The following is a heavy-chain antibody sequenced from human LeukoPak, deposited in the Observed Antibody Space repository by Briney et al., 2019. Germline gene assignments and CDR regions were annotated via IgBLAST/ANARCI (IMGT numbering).Heavy chain of an antibody. J-gene: IGHJ4*02. CDR1: GYSFTSYW. Sequence: GESLKISCKVSGYSFTSYWIAWVRQMPGKGLECMGIIYPDDSDTRYSPSFQGQVSISADKSINTAYLQWSSLKAPDTAMYYCARRPAGAAGLFFDYWGQGALVTVSS. D-gene: IGHD6-19*01. CDR3: ARRPAGAAGLFFDY. V-gene: IGHV5-51*01. CDR2: IYPDDSDT.